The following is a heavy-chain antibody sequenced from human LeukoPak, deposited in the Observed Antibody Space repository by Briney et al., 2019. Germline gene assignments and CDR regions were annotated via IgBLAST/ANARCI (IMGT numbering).Heavy chain of an antibody. D-gene: IGHD3-22*01. CDR1: GGTFSSYA. CDR3: ARGQWDYYDSSGYYFDY. Sequence: ASVKVSCKASGGTFSSYAISWVRQAPGQGLEWMGGIIPIFGTANYAQKFQGRVTMTADTSTNTAYMELRSLRSDDTAVYYCARGQWDYYDSSGYYFDYWGQGTLVTVSS. CDR2: IIPIFGTA. V-gene: IGHV1-69*06. J-gene: IGHJ4*02.